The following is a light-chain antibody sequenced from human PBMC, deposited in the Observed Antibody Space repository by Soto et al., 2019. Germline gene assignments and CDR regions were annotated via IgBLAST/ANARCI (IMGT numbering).Light chain of an antibody. J-gene: IGLJ2*01. CDR1: NIGTKS. CDR2: YDS. V-gene: IGLV3-21*01. Sequence: SYELTQPPSVSVAPGKTARITCAGNNIGTKSVHWYQQKPGQAPEVVIYYDSDRPSGIPERFSGSNSGNTATLTISRLEAGDEADYFCQVWHSSDHPGVVFGGGTKLTVL. CDR3: QVWHSSDHPGVV.